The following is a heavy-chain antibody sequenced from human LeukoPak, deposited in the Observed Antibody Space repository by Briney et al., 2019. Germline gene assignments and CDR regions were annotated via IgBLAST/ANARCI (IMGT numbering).Heavy chain of an antibody. CDR2: ISSSSSYI. V-gene: IGHV3-21*01. CDR1: GFTFSSYS. Sequence: GGSLRLSCAASGFTFSSYSMNWVRQAPGKGLGRVSSISSSSSYIYYADSVKGRFTISRDNAKNSLYLQMNSLRAEDTAVYYCARDRTTVTGNDAFDIWGQGTMVTVS. D-gene: IGHD4-17*01. CDR3: ARDRTTVTGNDAFDI. J-gene: IGHJ3*02.